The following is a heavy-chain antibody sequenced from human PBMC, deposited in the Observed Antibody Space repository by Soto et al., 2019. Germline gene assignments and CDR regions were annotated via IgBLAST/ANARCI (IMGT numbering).Heavy chain of an antibody. D-gene: IGHD3-22*01. CDR2: ISAYNGNT. J-gene: IGHJ4*02. V-gene: IGHV1-18*01. CDR3: ASHYYDSSGYYYRFDY. Sequence: QVQLVQSGAEVKKPGASVKVSCKASDHTFTNYGISWVRQAPGQGLEWMGWISAYNGNTNYAQKLQGRVTMTTDTSTSTAYMELRSLRSDDTAVYYCASHYYDSSGYYYRFDYWGQGTLVTVSS. CDR1: DHTFTNYG.